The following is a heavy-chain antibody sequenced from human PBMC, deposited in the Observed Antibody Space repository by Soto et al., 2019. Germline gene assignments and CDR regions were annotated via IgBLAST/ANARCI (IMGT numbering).Heavy chain of an antibody. V-gene: IGHV4-59*01. CDR1: GGSITSYY. D-gene: IGHD3-10*01. Sequence: QVQLQESGPGLVKPSETLSLTCTVSGGSITSYYWNWIRQAPGKGLEWIGFIYYIGNTNYNPSLRSRVTMSLDTSKNHFSLKVNSVTAADTAVYYCVREGGTGDRTSFDYWGQGTLVTVSS. J-gene: IGHJ4*02. CDR2: IYYIGNT. CDR3: VREGGTGDRTSFDY.